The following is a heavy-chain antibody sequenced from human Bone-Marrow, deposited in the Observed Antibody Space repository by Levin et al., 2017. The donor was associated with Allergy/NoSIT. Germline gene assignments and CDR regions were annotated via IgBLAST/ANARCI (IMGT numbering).Heavy chain of an antibody. CDR3: ARDSLGGIVILPAAFDY. CDR1: GYSISNMYY. J-gene: IGHJ4*02. CDR2: IYHSGST. D-gene: IGHD2-2*01. V-gene: IGHV4-38-2*02. Sequence: GSLRLSCDVSGYSISNMYYWGWIRQPPGKGLEWIGSIYHSGSTYFNPSLKSRVTISVDTSKNQFSLRLSTVTAADTAVYYCARDSLGGIVILPAAFDYWSQGTLVTVSS.